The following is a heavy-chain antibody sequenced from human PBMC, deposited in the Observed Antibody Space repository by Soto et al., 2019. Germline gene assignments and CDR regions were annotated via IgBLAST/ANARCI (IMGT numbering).Heavy chain of an antibody. CDR2: IGTAGDT. Sequence: AGGSLRLSCAASGFTFSSYDMHWVRQATGKGLEWVSAIGTAGDTYYPGSVKGRFTISRENAKNSLYLQMNSLRAEDTAVYYCARGAHYSKYYDILTGYYNWFDPWGQGTLVTVSS. J-gene: IGHJ5*02. CDR3: ARGAHYSKYYDILTGYYNWFDP. CDR1: GFTFSSYD. V-gene: IGHV3-13*01. D-gene: IGHD3-9*01.